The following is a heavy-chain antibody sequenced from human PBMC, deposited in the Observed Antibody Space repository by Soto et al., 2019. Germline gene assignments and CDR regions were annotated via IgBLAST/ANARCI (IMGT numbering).Heavy chain of an antibody. CDR3: ARERESRYYYYYGMDV. J-gene: IGHJ6*02. CDR1: GGTFSSYT. Sequence: GASVKVSCKASGGTFSSYTISWVRQAPGQGLEWMGRIIPILGIANYAQKFQGRVTITADKSTSTAYMELSSLRSEDTAVYYCARERESRYYYYYGMDVWGQGTTVTVAS. CDR2: IIPILGIA. D-gene: IGHD1-26*01. V-gene: IGHV1-69*04.